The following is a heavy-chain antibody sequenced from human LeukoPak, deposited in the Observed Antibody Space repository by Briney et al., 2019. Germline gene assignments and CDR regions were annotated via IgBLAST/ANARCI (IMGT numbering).Heavy chain of an antibody. D-gene: IGHD1-26*01. CDR2: IYHSGST. CDR1: GGSISSSNW. J-gene: IGHJ4*02. Sequence: PSETLSLTCAVSGGSISSSNWWSWVRQPPGKGLEWIGEIYHSGSTNYNPSLKSRVTISVDKSKNQFSLKLSSVTAADTAVYYCARDRPMEGIVGATTLDYWGQGTLVTVSS. V-gene: IGHV4-4*02. CDR3: ARDRPMEGIVGATTLDY.